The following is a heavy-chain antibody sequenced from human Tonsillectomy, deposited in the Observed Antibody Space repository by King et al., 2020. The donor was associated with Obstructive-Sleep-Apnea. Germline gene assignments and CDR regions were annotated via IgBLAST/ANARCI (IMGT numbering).Heavy chain of an antibody. J-gene: IGHJ2*01. Sequence: VQLVESGGAVVQPGGSLRLACEGSGFTFRTYALHWVGQAPGQGLAWLAGLAKYGCNTECADSAKGRFTIFSENSTSTLYLQMSSVRIEDAAVYFCARVRVAYGDFPLWGRGTLVVVSS. V-gene: IGHV3-30*04. CDR3: ARVRVAYGDFPL. CDR2: LAKYGCNT. D-gene: IGHD4-17*01. CDR1: GFTFRTYA.